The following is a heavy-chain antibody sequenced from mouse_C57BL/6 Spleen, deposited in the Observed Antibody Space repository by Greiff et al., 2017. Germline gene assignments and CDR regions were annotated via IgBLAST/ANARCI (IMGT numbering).Heavy chain of an antibody. D-gene: IGHD3-2*02. CDR1: GFTFSSYT. CDR3: AREDSSGYPYYAMDY. V-gene: IGHV5-9*01. J-gene: IGHJ4*01. CDR2: ISGGGGNT. Sequence: EVQGVESGGGLVKPGGSLKLSCAASGFTFSSYTMSWVRQTPEKRLEWVATISGGGGNTYYPDSVKGRFTISRDNAKNTLYLQMSSLRSEDTALYYCAREDSSGYPYYAMDYWGQGTSVTVSS.